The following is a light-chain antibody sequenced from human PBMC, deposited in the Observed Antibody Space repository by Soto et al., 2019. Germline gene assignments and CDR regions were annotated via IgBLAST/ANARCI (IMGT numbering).Light chain of an antibody. J-gene: IGLJ3*02. CDR3: QSYDSSLSGWV. CDR1: SSNIGAGYN. V-gene: IGLV1-40*01. Sequence: QSVRTQPPSVSGAPGQRVTISCTGSSSNIGAGYNVPWYQQLPGTAPKLLIYGNSNRPSGVPDRFSGSKSGTSASLAITGLQAEDEADYYCQSYDSSLSGWVFGGGTKVTVL. CDR2: GNS.